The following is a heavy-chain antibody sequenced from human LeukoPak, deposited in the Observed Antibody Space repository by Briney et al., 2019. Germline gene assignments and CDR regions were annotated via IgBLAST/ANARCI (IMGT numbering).Heavy chain of an antibody. J-gene: IGHJ3*02. CDR2: IYYSGST. V-gene: IGHV4-59*12. Sequence: SETLSLTCTVSGGSISSYYWSWIRQPPGKGLEWIGYIYYSGSTNYNPSLKSRVTISVDTSKNQFSLKLSPVSAADTAVYYCARDSGIYPHDAFDIWGQGTMVTVSS. CDR1: GGSISSYY. CDR3: ARDSGIYPHDAFDI. D-gene: IGHD1-26*01.